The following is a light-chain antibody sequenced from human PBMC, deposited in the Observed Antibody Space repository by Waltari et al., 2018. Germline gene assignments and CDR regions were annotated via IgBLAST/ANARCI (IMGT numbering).Light chain of an antibody. V-gene: IGLV3-21*02. CDR2: NVS. J-gene: IGLJ3*02. CDR1: DIGYKS. Sequence: SYVLTQAPSVSVAPGQTARITCGGSDIGYKSVHWYQQKPGRAPVLVVYNVSDRPPGIPGRFSGSNSGDTATLTISRVEAGDEADYYCQVWDSSRAHVLFGGGTKVTVL. CDR3: QVWDSSRAHVL.